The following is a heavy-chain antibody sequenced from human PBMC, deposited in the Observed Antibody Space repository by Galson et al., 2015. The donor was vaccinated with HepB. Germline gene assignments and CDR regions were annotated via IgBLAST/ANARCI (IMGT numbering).Heavy chain of an antibody. CDR3: ARAPIGAWHHFDY. Sequence: SLRLSCAASGVTFSAYTMHWVRQAPGKGLGWVAVISYDESQKYYADSVRGRFTISRDNSKNMLYLQMNSLTPEDTAMYYCARAPIGAWHHFDYWGQGALVIVAS. D-gene: IGHD3-10*01. CDR2: ISYDESQK. J-gene: IGHJ4*02. V-gene: IGHV3-30-3*01. CDR1: GVTFSAYT.